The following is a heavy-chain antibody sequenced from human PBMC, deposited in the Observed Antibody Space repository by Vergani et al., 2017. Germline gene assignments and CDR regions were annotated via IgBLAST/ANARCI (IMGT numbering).Heavy chain of an antibody. CDR2: INPSGGHT. D-gene: IGHD3-9*01. J-gene: IGHJ4*02. Sequence: QVQVVQSGAEVKKSEASVKVSCKTSGYTFSNYYMHWVRQAPGQGLEWMGIINPSGGHTNYAQKFQGRVTMTRDTSTSTVYMELSSLRSEDTAIYYCARGDYGILTGYRYRGQGTLVTVSA. V-gene: IGHV1-46*03. CDR3: ARGDYGILTGYRY. CDR1: GYTFSNYY.